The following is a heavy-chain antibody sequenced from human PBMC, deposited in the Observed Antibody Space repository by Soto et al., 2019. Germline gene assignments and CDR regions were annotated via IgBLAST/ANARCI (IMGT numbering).Heavy chain of an antibody. CDR3: AREESSVTIFGVVITYLDY. D-gene: IGHD3-3*01. CDR2: TYYRSKWYN. CDR1: ADSVSSNSAA. V-gene: IGHV6-1*01. Sequence: SQTLSLTCAISADSVSSNSAAWNWIRQSPSRGLEWLGRTYYRSKWYNDYAVSVKSRITINPDTSKNQFSLQLNSVTPEDTAVYYCAREESSVTIFGVVITYLDYWGQGTLVTVSS. J-gene: IGHJ4*02.